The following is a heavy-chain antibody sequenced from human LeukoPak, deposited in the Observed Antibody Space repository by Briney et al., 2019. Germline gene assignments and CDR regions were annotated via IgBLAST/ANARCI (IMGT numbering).Heavy chain of an antibody. Sequence: SETLSLTCTVSSGSMTDACWSWFRQAPGKGLEWLGFIYPNGLTEYSPPLRSRVSFSVATSKREATVRLSSVTASDTAVYYCTREGYGRRGYFLDFWGQRTLVTVSS. J-gene: IGHJ4*02. CDR3: TREGYGRRGYFLDF. D-gene: IGHD3-22*01. V-gene: IGHV4-59*12. CDR2: IYPNGLT. CDR1: SGSMTDAC.